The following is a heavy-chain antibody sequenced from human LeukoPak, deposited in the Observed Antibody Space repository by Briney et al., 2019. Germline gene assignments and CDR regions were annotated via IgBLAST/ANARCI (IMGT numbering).Heavy chain of an antibody. CDR1: GYTFTSYG. J-gene: IGHJ5*02. D-gene: IGHD2-2*01. CDR3: ARDGGCSSTSCQYNWFDP. Sequence: ASVKVSCKASGYTFTSYGISWVRQAPGQGLEWMGWISAYNGNTNYAQKLQGRATMTTDTSTSTAYMELRSLRSDDTAVYYCARDGGCSSTSCQYNWFDPWGQGTLVTVSS. CDR2: ISAYNGNT. V-gene: IGHV1-18*01.